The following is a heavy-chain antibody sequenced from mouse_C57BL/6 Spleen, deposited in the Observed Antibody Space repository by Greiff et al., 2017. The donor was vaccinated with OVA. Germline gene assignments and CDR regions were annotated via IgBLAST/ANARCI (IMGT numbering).Heavy chain of an antibody. CDR2: IDPSDSYT. CDR1: GYTFTSYW. D-gene: IGHD2-1*01. CDR3: ARRVGNYFFDY. V-gene: IGHV1-50*01. Sequence: QVQLQQPGAELVKPGASVKLSCKASGYTFTSYWMQWVKQRPGQGLEWIGEIDPSDSYTNYNQKFKGKATLTVDPSSSTAYMQLSSLTSEDAAVYYCARRVGNYFFDYWGQGTTLTVSS. J-gene: IGHJ2*01.